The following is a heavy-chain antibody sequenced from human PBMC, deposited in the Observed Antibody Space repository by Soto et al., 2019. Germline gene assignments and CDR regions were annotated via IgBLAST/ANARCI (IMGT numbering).Heavy chain of an antibody. Sequence: PGGSLRLSCAASGFTFTNYTMHWVRQAPGKGLEWVAVISYDGTIKYYTDSVKGRFTISRDDSKRTLFLQMNSLRGEDTAVYYCAREGFRLSRTFDFWGQGTLVTVSS. CDR3: AREGFRLSRTFDF. J-gene: IGHJ4*02. V-gene: IGHV3-30-3*01. CDR2: ISYDGTIK. CDR1: GFTFTNYT.